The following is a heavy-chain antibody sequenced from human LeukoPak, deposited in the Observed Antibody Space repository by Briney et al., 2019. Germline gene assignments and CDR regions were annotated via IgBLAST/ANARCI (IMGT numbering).Heavy chain of an antibody. CDR1: GGSISSYY. CDR2: IYSAGST. CDR3: ARQIASAGTAGFDF. Sequence: PSETLSLTCTVSGGSISSYYWSWIRQPAGKGLEWIGRIYSAGSTNYNPSLKSRVAMSVDTSKNQFSLRLRSVTAADTAVYYCARQIASAGTAGFDFWGQGALVTVSS. D-gene: IGHD6-13*01. J-gene: IGHJ4*02. V-gene: IGHV4-4*07.